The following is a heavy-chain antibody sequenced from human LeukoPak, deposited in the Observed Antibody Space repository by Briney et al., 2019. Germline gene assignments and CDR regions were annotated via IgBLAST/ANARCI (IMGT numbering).Heavy chain of an antibody. D-gene: IGHD5-12*01. J-gene: IGHJ4*02. Sequence: SVKVSCKASGGTFSSYAISWVRQAPGQGLEWMGGIIPIFGTANYAQKFQGRVTITADKSTSTAYMELSSLRSEDTAVYYCARGGGGGYDWGFDYWGQGTLVTVSS. V-gene: IGHV1-69*06. CDR1: GGTFSSYA. CDR2: IIPIFGTA. CDR3: ARGGGGGYDWGFDY.